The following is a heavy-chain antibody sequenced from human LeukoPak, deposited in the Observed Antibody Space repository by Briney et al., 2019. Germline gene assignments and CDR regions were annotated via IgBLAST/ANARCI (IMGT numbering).Heavy chain of an antibody. J-gene: IGHJ5*02. CDR1: GGSFSGYY. Sequence: PSETLSLTCAVYGGSFSGYYWSWIRQPPGKGLEWIGEINHSGSTNYNPSLKSRVTISVDTSKSQFSLKLSSVTAADTAVYYCARRRLMGSGSSSSNRYNWFDPWGQGTLVTVSS. CDR2: INHSGST. V-gene: IGHV4-34*01. D-gene: IGHD3-10*01. CDR3: ARRRLMGSGSSSSNRYNWFDP.